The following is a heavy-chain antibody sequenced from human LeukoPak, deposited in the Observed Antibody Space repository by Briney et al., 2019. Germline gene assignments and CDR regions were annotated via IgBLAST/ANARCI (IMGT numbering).Heavy chain of an antibody. D-gene: IGHD1-7*01. CDR1: GGSISGYY. CDR3: ARLITGTTTAFDI. Sequence: PSETLSLTCSVSGGSISGYYWTWIRQPAGKGLEWIGRVYTSGSTHYNPSLKTRLTMSVDTSKNQFSLKLSSVTAADTAVYYCARLITGTTTAFDIWGHGTMVTVSS. V-gene: IGHV4-4*07. J-gene: IGHJ3*02. CDR2: VYTSGST.